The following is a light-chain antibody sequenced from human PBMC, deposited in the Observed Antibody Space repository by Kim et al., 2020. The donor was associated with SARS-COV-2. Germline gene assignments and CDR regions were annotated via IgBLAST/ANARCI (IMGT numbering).Light chain of an antibody. V-gene: IGLV3-21*04. CDR3: QVWDTSSDHVV. CDR2: NDS. J-gene: IGLJ3*02. CDR1: NIGGKN. Sequence: APGKTATIPCGGNNIGGKNVHLYQQKPGQAPVVVIYNDSDRPSDIPARFSGSNSGNTATLTISRAEAGDEADYYCQVWDTSSDHVVFGGGTQLTVL.